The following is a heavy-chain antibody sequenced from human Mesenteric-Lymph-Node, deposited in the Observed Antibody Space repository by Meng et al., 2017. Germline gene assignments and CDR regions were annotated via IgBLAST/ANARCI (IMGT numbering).Heavy chain of an antibody. D-gene: IGHD3-10*01. Sequence: GGSLRLSCAAAGFTFDDYAMHWVRQAPGKGLEWVSGISWNSVTIGYADSVTGRFTISRDNAKNSLYLQMNSLGAEDTALYYCAKDLSGSGSLYYFDCWGQGTLVTVSS. CDR3: AKDLSGSGSLYYFDC. CDR1: GFTFDDYA. CDR2: ISWNSVTI. J-gene: IGHJ4*02. V-gene: IGHV3-9*01.